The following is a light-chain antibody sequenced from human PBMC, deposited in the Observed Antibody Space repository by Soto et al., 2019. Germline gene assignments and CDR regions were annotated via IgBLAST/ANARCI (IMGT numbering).Light chain of an antibody. J-gene: IGLJ1*01. Sequence: QSALTQPASVSGSPGQSITISCTGTSRDVGGYNYVSWYQQHPGKAPKLMIYDVSNRPSGVSNRFSGSKSGNTASLTISGLQAEDEADYYCSSYTSSSTSYVVGTGTKLTVL. CDR3: SSYTSSSTSYV. CDR1: SRDVGGYNY. V-gene: IGLV2-14*01. CDR2: DVS.